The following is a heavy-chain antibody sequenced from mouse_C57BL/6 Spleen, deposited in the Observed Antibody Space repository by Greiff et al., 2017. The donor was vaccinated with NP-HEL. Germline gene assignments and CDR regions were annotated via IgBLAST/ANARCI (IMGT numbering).Heavy chain of an antibody. CDR1: GFTFSSYA. Sequence: EVKLVESGGGLVKPGGSLKLSCAASGFTFSSYAMSWVRQTPEKRLEWVATISDGGSYTYYPDNVKGRFTISRDNAKNNLYLQMSHLKSEDTAMYYCARDHYYYGSSYYFDYWGQGTTLTVSS. J-gene: IGHJ2*01. V-gene: IGHV5-4*01. CDR3: ARDHYYYGSSYYFDY. D-gene: IGHD1-1*01. CDR2: ISDGGSYT.